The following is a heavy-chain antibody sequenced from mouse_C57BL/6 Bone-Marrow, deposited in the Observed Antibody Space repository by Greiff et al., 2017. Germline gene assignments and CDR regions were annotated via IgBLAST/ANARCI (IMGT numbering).Heavy chain of an antibody. J-gene: IGHJ2*01. CDR2: IDPEDGET. V-gene: IGHV14-2*01. Sequence: EVQLQQSGAELVKPGASVKLSCTASGFYFKDYYMHWVKQRTEQGLEWIGRIDPEDGETKYAPKFQGKATITADTSSNTAYLQLSSLTSEDTAVYYCASIYYYGNSSYYFDYWGQGTTLTVSS. CDR3: ASIYYYGNSSYYFDY. D-gene: IGHD1-1*01. CDR1: GFYFKDYY.